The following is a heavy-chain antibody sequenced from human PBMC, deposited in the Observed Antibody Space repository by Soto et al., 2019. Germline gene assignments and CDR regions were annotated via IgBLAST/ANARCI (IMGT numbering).Heavy chain of an antibody. CDR1: GFTFSSYW. D-gene: IGHD6-19*01. J-gene: IGHJ4*02. CDR3: ARAQWPRYYYFDY. CDR2: INSDGSST. Sequence: GGSLRLSCAASGFTFSSYWMHWVRQAPGKGLVWVSRINSDGSSTSYADSVKGRFTISRDNSKNTLYLQMNSLKTEDTAVYYCARAQWPRYYYFDYWGQGTLVTVSS. V-gene: IGHV3-74*01.